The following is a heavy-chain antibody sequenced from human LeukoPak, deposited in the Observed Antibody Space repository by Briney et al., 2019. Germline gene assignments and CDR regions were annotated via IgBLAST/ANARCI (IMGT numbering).Heavy chain of an antibody. CDR2: IYYSGST. D-gene: IGHD6-13*01. V-gene: IGHV4-59*01. Sequence: SETLSLTCTVSGGSISSYYWSWIRQPPGKGLEWIGYIYYSGSTNYNPSLKSRVTISVDTSKNQFSLKLSSVTAADTAVYYCARNTVAAAEVDYYYGMDVWGQGTTVTVSS. J-gene: IGHJ6*02. CDR1: GGSISSYY. CDR3: ARNTVAAAEVDYYYGMDV.